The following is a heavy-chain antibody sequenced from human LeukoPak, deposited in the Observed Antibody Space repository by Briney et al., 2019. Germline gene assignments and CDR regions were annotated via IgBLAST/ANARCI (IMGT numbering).Heavy chain of an antibody. V-gene: IGHV1-69*13. CDR2: IIPIFGTA. CDR3: ARTLAVAGRVRYFDY. Sequence: GASVKVSCKASGGTFSSYAISWVRQAPGQGLEWMGGIIPIFGTANYAQKFQGRVTITADESTSTAYMELSSLRSEDTAVYYCARTLAVAGRVRYFDYWGQGTLVTVSS. CDR1: GGTFSSYA. J-gene: IGHJ4*02. D-gene: IGHD6-19*01.